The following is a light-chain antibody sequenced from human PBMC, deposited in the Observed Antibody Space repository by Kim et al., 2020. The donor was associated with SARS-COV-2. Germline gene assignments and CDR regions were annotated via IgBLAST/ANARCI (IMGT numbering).Light chain of an antibody. J-gene: IGLJ1*01. CDR1: NCEEKR. CDR2: QNT. Sequence: VSHVQSSSSTCSGGNCEEKRTCWFRQRPGQSPVVVIYQNTKRPSGIPQRFSGSNSENTATLTFSGTQAMDEADYYCQAWDSNTGVFGTGTKVTVL. V-gene: IGLV3-1*01. CDR3: QAWDSNTGV.